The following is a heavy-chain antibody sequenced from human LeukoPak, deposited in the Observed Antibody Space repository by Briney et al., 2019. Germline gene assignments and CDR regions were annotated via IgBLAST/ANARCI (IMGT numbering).Heavy chain of an antibody. CDR2: INQDGDEK. CDR3: AKPGFTMIVF. CDR1: GFTFSSYS. V-gene: IGHV3-7*05. Sequence: GGSLRLSCVVSGFTFSSYSLNWVRQAPGKGLEGVANINQDGDEKDYAESVKGRYTISRDNSNNTLYLQMNSLRAEDTAVYYCAKPGFTMIVFWGQGTLVTVSS. D-gene: IGHD3-22*01. J-gene: IGHJ4*02.